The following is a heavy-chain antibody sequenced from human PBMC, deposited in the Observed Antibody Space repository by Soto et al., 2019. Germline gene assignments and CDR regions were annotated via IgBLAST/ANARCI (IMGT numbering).Heavy chain of an antibody. D-gene: IGHD6-13*01. V-gene: IGHV4-4*07. CDR3: AGGAAAAYFDY. CDR1: SGPFNTYY. Sequence: NLSLTCTVSSGPFNTYYWSWIWQPAGKGLEWIGRIYSSGSTLYNPSLKSRVTMSVDTSKNQISLKLSSVSAADTAVYYCAGGAAAAYFDYWGQGTLVTVSS. J-gene: IGHJ4*02. CDR2: IYSSGST.